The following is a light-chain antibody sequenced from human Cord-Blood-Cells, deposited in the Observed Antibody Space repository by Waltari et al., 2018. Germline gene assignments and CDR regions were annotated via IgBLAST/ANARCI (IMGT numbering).Light chain of an antibody. V-gene: IGLV2-11*01. CDR3: CSDAGSYTYV. J-gene: IGLJ1*01. CDR2: DVS. Sequence: QSALTQPRSVSGSPGQSVTISCTGTSSDVGGYNYVSWYQQHPGKAPKLMIYDVSKRPSGFPDRFSGSKSGNTASLNSSGLQAEDEADYYCCSDAGSYTYVFGTGTKVTVL. CDR1: SSDVGGYNY.